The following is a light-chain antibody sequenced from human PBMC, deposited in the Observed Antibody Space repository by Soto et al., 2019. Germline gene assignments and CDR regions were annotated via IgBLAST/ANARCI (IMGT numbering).Light chain of an antibody. CDR3: QQRSNWPPLT. CDR2: DAS. J-gene: IGKJ4*01. CDR1: QSVSSN. V-gene: IGKV3-11*01. Sequence: IVLTQSPVSLSLSPGERATLSCRASQSVSSNLAWYQQKPGQAPRLLIYDASNRATGIPARFSGSGSGTDFTLTISSLEPEDFAVYYCQQRSNWPPLTFGGGTKV.